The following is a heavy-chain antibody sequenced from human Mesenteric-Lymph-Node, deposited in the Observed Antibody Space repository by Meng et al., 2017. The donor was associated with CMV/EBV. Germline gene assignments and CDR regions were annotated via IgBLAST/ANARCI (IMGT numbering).Heavy chain of an antibody. J-gene: IGHJ6*02. V-gene: IGHV3-21*01. CDR1: GFTFSSHS. Sequence: GGSLRLSCAASGFTFSSHSMRWVRQAPGKGLEWVSSISSNSGYRYYADSVKGRFTISRDNAKKSVYLQLDSLRADDTAVYYCVRDRRDDFWSGYYMETYYDYGMDVWGQGTTVTVSS. D-gene: IGHD3-3*01. CDR3: VRDRRDDFWSGYYMETYYDYGMDV. CDR2: ISSNSGYR.